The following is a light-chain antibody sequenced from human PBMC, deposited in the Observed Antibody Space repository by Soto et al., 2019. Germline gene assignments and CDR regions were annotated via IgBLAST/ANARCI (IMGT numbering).Light chain of an antibody. CDR2: GAS. J-gene: IGKJ5*01. CDR1: QSIKSN. Sequence: EIVMTQSPANLSVSPGERATLSCRAAQSIKSNLAWYRQKPGQAPRLLIYGASTRATGVPARVSGSGSGTEFTLTISSLQSEDFAVYYCQQYDNWLPTFGQGTRLEIK. CDR3: QQYDNWLPT. V-gene: IGKV3-15*01.